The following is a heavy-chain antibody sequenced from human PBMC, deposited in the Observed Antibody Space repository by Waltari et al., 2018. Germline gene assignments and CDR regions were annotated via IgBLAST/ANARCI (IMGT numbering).Heavy chain of an antibody. CDR1: GYTSTSSD. CDR3: AILNYYDSSGYDP. Sequence: QVQLVQSGAEVKKPGASVTVSCKASGYTSTSSDINLVRQATGQGLEWMGWMNPNSGNTGYAQEFQGRVTMTRNTSISTAYMELSSLRSEDTAVYYCAILNYYDSSGYDPWGQGTLVTVSS. CDR2: MNPNSGNT. V-gene: IGHV1-8*01. J-gene: IGHJ5*02. D-gene: IGHD3-22*01.